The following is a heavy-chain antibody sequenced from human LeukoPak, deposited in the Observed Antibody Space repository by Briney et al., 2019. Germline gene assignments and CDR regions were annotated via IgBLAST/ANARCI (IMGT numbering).Heavy chain of an antibody. J-gene: IGHJ4*02. V-gene: IGHV1-24*01. CDR3: ARTESGYSSSLWAGHFDY. CDR1: GYTLTELS. D-gene: IGHD6-13*01. Sequence: ASVKVSCKVSGYTLTELSMHWVRQAPGKGLEWMGGFDPEDGETIYAQKFQGRVTMTEDTSTDTAYMELSSLRSEDTAVYYCARTESGYSSSLWAGHFDYWGQGTLVTVSS. CDR2: FDPEDGET.